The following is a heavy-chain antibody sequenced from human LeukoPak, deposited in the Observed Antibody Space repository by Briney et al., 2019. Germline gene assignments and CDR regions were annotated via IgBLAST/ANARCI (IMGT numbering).Heavy chain of an antibody. CDR2: IGASGGT. Sequence: GGFLRLSCTASGFTFSSYAMSWVRQAPGKGLEWVSSIGASGGTYYADSVKGRFTISRDNSKNALYLQMNSLRAEDTAVYYCAKRSPYYFDYWGQGTLVTVSS. V-gene: IGHV3-23*01. CDR1: GFTFSSYA. J-gene: IGHJ4*02. CDR3: AKRSPYYFDY.